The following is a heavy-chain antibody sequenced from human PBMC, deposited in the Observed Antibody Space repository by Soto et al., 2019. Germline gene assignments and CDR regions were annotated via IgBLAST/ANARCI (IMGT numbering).Heavy chain of an antibody. Sequence: PGGSLRLSCAASGFTFSSYWMSWVRQAPGKGLEWVANIKQDGSEKYYVDSVKGRFTISRDNAKNSLYLQMNSLRAEGTAVYYCARGSVDYYDSSGPQDYWGQGTLVTVSS. CDR2: IKQDGSEK. CDR3: ARGSVDYYDSSGPQDY. V-gene: IGHV3-7*03. D-gene: IGHD3-22*01. CDR1: GFTFSSYW. J-gene: IGHJ4*02.